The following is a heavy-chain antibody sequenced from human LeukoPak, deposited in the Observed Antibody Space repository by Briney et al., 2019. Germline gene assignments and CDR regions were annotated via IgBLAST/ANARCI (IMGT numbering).Heavy chain of an antibody. D-gene: IGHD6-19*01. CDR1: GFIFSNYG. CDR2: IWYDGRTK. CDR3: AREWGRIAVAGGPGY. J-gene: IGHJ4*02. V-gene: IGHV3-33*01. Sequence: QTGGSLRLSCEVSGFIFSNYGMHWVRQAPGKGLEWVALIWYDGRTKFHADSVKGRFTISRDNSANTLYLQMSSLRVEDTAVYYCAREWGRIAVAGGPGYWGQGALVTDSS.